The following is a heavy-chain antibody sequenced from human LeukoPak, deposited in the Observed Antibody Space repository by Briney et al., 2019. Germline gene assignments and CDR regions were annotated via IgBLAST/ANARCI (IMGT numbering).Heavy chain of an antibody. Sequence: GGSLRLSCTASGFTFCDYAMSWFRQAPGKGLEWVGFIRSKAYGGTTEYAASVKGRFTISRDDSKSIAYLQMNSLKTEDTAVYYCTRGTWIQLWYWGQGTLVTVSS. CDR3: TRGTWIQLWY. CDR1: GFTFCDYA. D-gene: IGHD5-18*01. CDR2: IRSKAYGGTT. V-gene: IGHV3-49*03. J-gene: IGHJ4*02.